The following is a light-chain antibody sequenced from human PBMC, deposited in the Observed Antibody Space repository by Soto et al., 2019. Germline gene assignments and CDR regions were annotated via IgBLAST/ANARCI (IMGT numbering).Light chain of an antibody. CDR2: GAS. J-gene: IGKJ4*01. V-gene: IGKV3-20*01. Sequence: EIVLTQSPGTLSLSPGERATLSCRASQSVSSSYLAWYQQKPGQAPRLLIYGASSRATGIPDRFSGSGSGTVFTLTFSRLVPEDFAVYYCQQYGSSPLTFGGGTKVDIK. CDR3: QQYGSSPLT. CDR1: QSVSSSY.